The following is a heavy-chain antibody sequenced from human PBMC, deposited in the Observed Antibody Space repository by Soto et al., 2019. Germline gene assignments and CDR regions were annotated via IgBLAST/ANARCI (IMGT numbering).Heavy chain of an antibody. CDR1: GFSLSTSGMC. CDR3: AHRHLGSSWKGILAY. Sequence: SGPTLVNPTQTLTLTCTFSGFSLSTSGMCVSWIRQPPGKALEWLALIYWDDDKCYSPSLKTRLTITKDTSKNQVVLTMTNMDPVDTATYYCAHRHLGSSWKGILAYSGQGSLVIVSS. CDR2: IYWDDDK. V-gene: IGHV2-70*12. D-gene: IGHD6-13*01. J-gene: IGHJ4*02.